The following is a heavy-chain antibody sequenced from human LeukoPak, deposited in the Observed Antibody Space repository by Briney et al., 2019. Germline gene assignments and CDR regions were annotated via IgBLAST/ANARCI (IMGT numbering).Heavy chain of an antibody. D-gene: IGHD3-22*01. J-gene: IGHJ4*02. V-gene: IGHV1-2*06. CDR3: AREGDNSGYQPFDY. CDR2: ISPSSGGT. CDR1: GYTFTGYY. Sequence: GASVKVSCKASGYTFTGYYIHWVRQTPGQGLEWMGRISPSSGGTNYAQKFQGRVTMTRDTSISTAYMELRRLGSDDTAVYYRAREGDNSGYQPFDYWGQGTLITVSS.